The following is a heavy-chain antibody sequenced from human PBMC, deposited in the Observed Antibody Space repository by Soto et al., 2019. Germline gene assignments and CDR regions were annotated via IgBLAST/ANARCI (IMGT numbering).Heavy chain of an antibody. Sequence: EVQLVESGGGLVKPGGSLRLSCAASGFTFSNAWMNWVRQAPGKGLEWVGRIKSKTDGGTTDYAAPVKGRFTISRDDSKNTQYLQMNSLKTEDTAVYYCTTDQSPYGDYYYYYGMDVWGQGTTVTVSS. D-gene: IGHD4-17*01. J-gene: IGHJ6*02. V-gene: IGHV3-15*07. CDR1: GFTFSNAW. CDR2: IKSKTDGGTT. CDR3: TTDQSPYGDYYYYYGMDV.